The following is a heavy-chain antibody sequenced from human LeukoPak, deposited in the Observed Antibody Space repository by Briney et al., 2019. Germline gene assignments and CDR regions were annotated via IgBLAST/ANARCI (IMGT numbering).Heavy chain of an antibody. CDR3: AREACSGGSCYSDY. V-gene: IGHV4-59*08. CDR2: IYYSGST. CDR1: GGSISSYY. Sequence: KPSETLSLTCTVPGGSISSYYWRWIRQPPGKGLEWIGYIYYSGSTNYNPSLKSPVTISVDTSKNQFSLKLSSVTAADTAVYYCAREACSGGSCYSDYWGQGTLVTVSS. J-gene: IGHJ4*02. D-gene: IGHD2-15*01.